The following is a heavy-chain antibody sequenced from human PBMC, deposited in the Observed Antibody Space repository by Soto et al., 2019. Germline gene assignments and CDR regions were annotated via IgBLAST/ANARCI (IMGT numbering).Heavy chain of an antibody. CDR3: ARVDELPVTGGWFETGNFDY. CDR1: GFTFSRYW. Sequence: EVQLLESGGTLVAPGESLRLSCAASGFTFSRYWLTWVRQAPGKGLEWVANINQEGTEKNYEDSLKGRFTISRDNAKSSLSLQMNSLRVEDTAMYYCARVDELPVTGGWFETGNFDYWGQGTQVIVSS. D-gene: IGHD3-10*01. CDR2: INQEGTEK. J-gene: IGHJ4*02. V-gene: IGHV3-7*03.